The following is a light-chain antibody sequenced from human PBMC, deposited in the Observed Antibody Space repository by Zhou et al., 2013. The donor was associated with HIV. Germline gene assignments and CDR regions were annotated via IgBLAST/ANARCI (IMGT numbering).Light chain of an antibody. CDR2: AAS. CDR3: QQYGSSPPGT. J-gene: IGKJ5*01. CDR1: QGISSY. V-gene: IGKV1-8*01. Sequence: AIRMTQSPSSFSASTGDRVTITCRASQGISSYLAWYQQKPGKAPKLLIYAASTLQSGVQSRFSGSGSGTDFTLTISRLEPEDFAVYYCQQYGSSPPGTFGQGTRLEIK.